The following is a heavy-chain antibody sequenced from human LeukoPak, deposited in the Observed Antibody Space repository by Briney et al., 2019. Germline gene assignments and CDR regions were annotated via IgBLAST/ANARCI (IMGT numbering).Heavy chain of an antibody. D-gene: IGHD6-19*01. J-gene: IGHJ4*02. CDR3: AGQQWLAGSYDY. CDR2: IWYDGSNK. Sequence: PGGSLRLSCAASGFTFSSHGMHWVRQAPGKGLEWVAVIWYDGSNKYYADSVKGRFTISRDNSKNTLYLQMNSLRAEDTAVYYCAGQQWLAGSYDYWGQGTLVTVSS. CDR1: GFTFSSHG. V-gene: IGHV3-33*01.